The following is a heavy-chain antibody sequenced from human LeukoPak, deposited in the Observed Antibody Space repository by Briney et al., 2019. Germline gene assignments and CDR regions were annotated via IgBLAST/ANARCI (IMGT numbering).Heavy chain of an antibody. D-gene: IGHD6-13*01. V-gene: IGHV1-8*03. CDR1: GYTFTSYD. CDR2: MNPNSGNT. J-gene: IGHJ6*03. CDR3: ARVLAAAGYYYYYYYYMDV. Sequence: ASVKVSCKASGYTFTSYDINWVRQATGQGLEGMGWMNPNSGNTGYAQKFQGRVTITRNTSISTAYMELSSLRSEDTAVYYCARVLAAAGYYYYYYYYMDVWGKGTTVTVSS.